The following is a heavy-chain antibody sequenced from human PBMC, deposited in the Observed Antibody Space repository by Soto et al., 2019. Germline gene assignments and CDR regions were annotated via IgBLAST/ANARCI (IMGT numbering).Heavy chain of an antibody. Sequence: SETLSLTCAVYGGSFSGSYYWSWIRQPPGKGLEWIGEINHSGSTNYNPSLKSRVTISVDTSKNQFSLKLSSVTAADTAVYYCARTEYPRFFSPTEYFQHWGQGTLVTVSS. CDR1: GGSFSGSYY. CDR2: INHSGST. J-gene: IGHJ1*01. D-gene: IGHD2-2*01. V-gene: IGHV4-34*01. CDR3: ARTEYPRFFSPTEYFQH.